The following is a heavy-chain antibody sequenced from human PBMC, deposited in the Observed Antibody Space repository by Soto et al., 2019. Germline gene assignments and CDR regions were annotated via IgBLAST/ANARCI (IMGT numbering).Heavy chain of an antibody. J-gene: IGHJ3*02. CDR3: ARERPAGAFDI. V-gene: IGHV3-53*02. CDR1: GFTVSSNY. CDR2: IYSGGST. Sequence: EVQLVETGGGLIQPGGSLRLSCAASGFTVSSNYMSWVRQAPGKGLEWVSVIYSGGSTYYADSVKGRFTIPRDNSKNTLYLQMNSLRAEDTAVYYCARERPAGAFDIWGQGTMVTVSS. D-gene: IGHD6-19*01.